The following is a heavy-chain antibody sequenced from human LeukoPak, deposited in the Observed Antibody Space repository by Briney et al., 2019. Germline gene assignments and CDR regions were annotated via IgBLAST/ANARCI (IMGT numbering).Heavy chain of an antibody. CDR3: AIRTTGTSNWFDP. V-gene: IGHV1-2*02. CDR1: GYTFTGYY. J-gene: IGHJ5*02. D-gene: IGHD1-1*01. Sequence: ASVKVSCKASGYTFTGYYMHWVRQAPGQGLEWMGWINPNSGGTNYAQKFQGRVTMTRDTSISTAYMELSRLRSDDTAVYYCAIRTTGTSNWFDPWGQGTLVTVSS. CDR2: INPNSGGT.